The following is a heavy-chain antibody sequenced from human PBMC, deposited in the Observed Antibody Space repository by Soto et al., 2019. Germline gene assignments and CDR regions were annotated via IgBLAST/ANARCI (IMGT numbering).Heavy chain of an antibody. CDR2: IKGDGSEK. J-gene: IGHJ4*01. V-gene: IGHV3-7*01. CDR3: TRDYLAY. CDR1: GFTFSDYW. Sequence: GGSLRLSCATSGFTFSDYWMSWVRQAPGKGPHWVASIKGDGSEKQYEDSVKGRFTISRDNAKNSLHLQMNGLRGDDSALYYCTRDYLAYWGQGTPVTVSS.